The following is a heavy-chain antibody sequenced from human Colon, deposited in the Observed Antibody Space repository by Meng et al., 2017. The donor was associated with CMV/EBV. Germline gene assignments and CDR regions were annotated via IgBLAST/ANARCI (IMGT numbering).Heavy chain of an antibody. V-gene: IGHV3-7*01. D-gene: IGHD1-14*01. CDR1: GFTFGSYW. CDR3: ARELPRAQ. Sequence: GESLKISCAASGFTFGSYWMSWVRQAPGKGLEWVANIKEDGSEEYYVDSVKGRFTISRDNAKNSLYLEMNSLRAEDTAVYFCARELPRAQWGQGILVTVSS. J-gene: IGHJ4*02. CDR2: IKEDGSEE.